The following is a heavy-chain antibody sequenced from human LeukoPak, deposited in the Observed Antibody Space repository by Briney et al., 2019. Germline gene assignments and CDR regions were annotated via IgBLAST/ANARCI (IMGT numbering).Heavy chain of an antibody. CDR2: INPNSGGT. CDR3: ARDSTSSWYGGVDY. D-gene: IGHD6-13*01. Sequence: EASVKVSCKASGYTFTGYYMHWVRQAPGQGLEWMGWINPNSGGTDYAQKFHGRVTMTRDTSISTAYMDLSSLRSDDTAIYYCARDSTSSWYGGVDYWGQGTLVIVSS. CDR1: GYTFTGYY. V-gene: IGHV1-2*02. J-gene: IGHJ4*02.